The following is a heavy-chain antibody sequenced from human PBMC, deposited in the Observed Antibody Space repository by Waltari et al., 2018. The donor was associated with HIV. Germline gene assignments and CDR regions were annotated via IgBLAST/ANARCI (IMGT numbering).Heavy chain of an antibody. V-gene: IGHV3-23*01. D-gene: IGHD2-21*02. Sequence: EVQLLESGGGLIQPGGSLCLSCAASGFTFRTYAMSWVRQAPGKGLEWGSVISGDGSTYYADSVKGRFIISRDNSKSTVYLQMNDLRAEDTALYYCAKIVVVAGTSADFWGQGVVVTVSS. J-gene: IGHJ4*02. CDR3: AKIVVVAGTSADF. CDR1: GFTFRTYA. CDR2: ISGDGST.